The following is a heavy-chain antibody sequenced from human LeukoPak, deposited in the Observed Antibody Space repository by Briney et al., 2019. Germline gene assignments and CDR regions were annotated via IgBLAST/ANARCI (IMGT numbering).Heavy chain of an antibody. CDR2: INHSGST. Sequence: SETLSLTCTVSGGSINTSSYYWSWIRQPPGKGLEWIGEINHSGSTNYNPSLKSRVTISVDTSKNQFSLKLSSVTAADTAVYYCARAGRWLLRQLDYWGQGTLVTVSS. CDR3: ARAGRWLLRQLDY. D-gene: IGHD5-24*01. J-gene: IGHJ4*02. V-gene: IGHV4-39*07. CDR1: GGSINTSSYY.